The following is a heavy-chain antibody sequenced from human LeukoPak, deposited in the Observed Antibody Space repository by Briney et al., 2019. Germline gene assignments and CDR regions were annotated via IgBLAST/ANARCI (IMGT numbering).Heavy chain of an antibody. V-gene: IGHV1-8*01. CDR2: MNPNSGNT. D-gene: IGHD3-9*01. Sequence: ASVKVSRKPSGYTFTSYDINWVREATGHGREGMGWMNPNSGNTGYAQNFHGRVTMTRNNSISTTYMELSSVRSDGKAGHYCARETGYDSFYIWGQGTMVTVSS. J-gene: IGHJ3*02. CDR3: ARETGYDSFYI. CDR1: GYTFTSYD.